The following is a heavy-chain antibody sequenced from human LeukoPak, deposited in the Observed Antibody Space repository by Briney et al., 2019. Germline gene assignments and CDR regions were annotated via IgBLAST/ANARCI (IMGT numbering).Heavy chain of an antibody. CDR1: GGSISTYF. D-gene: IGHD6-19*01. V-gene: IGHV4-59*01. J-gene: IGHJ3*02. CDR3: ARDSSNDDSSGWSFDAFDI. CDR2: IYYSGST. Sequence: NPSETLSLTCIVSGGSISTYFWSWIRQPPGKGLEWIGHIYYSGSTTYNPSLKSRVTISVDTFKNHFSLNLTSVTAADTAVYYCARDSSNDDSSGWSFDAFDIWGQGTMVTVSS.